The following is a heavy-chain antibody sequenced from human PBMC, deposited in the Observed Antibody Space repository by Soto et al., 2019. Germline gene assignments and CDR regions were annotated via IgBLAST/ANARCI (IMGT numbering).Heavy chain of an antibody. CDR1: GDSISSSSHY. J-gene: IGHJ5*02. V-gene: IGHV4-39*01. CDR3: ARHSAYFFDSGSYFRNWFDP. Sequence: PSETLSLTCTVSGDSISSSSHYWGWIRQPPGAGLEWIGTIYCTGSTYYNPSLEGRVSMSIDTSTNQLSLTLSFVTAADTAVYYCARHSAYFFDSGSYFRNWFDPWGQGTQVTVSS. CDR2: IYCTGST. D-gene: IGHD3-10*01.